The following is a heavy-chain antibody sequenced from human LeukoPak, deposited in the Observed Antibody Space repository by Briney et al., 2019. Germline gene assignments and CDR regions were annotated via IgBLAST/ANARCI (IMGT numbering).Heavy chain of an antibody. CDR2: IYTSGST. CDR3: ARESIAAAGFDY. CDR1: GGSISSGSYY. Sequence: SQTLSLTCTVSGGSISSGSYYWSWIRQPAGKGLEWIGRIYTSGSTNYNPSLKSRVTISVDTSKNQFSLKLSSVTAAGTAVYYCARESIAAAGFDYWGQGTLVTVSS. V-gene: IGHV4-61*02. J-gene: IGHJ4*02. D-gene: IGHD6-13*01.